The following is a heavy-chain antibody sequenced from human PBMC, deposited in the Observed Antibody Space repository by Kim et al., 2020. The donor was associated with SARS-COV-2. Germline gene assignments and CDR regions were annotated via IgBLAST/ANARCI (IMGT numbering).Heavy chain of an antibody. D-gene: IGHD5-18*01. CDR3: ARLGYSYGCY. J-gene: IGHJ4*02. CDR1: GGSISSSSYY. Sequence: SETLSLTCTVSGGSISSSSYYWGWIRQPPGKGLEWIGSIYYSGSTYYNPSLKSRVTISVDTSKNQFSLKLSSVTAADTAVYYCARLGYSYGCYWGQGTLVTVSS. V-gene: IGHV4-39*01. CDR2: IYYSGST.